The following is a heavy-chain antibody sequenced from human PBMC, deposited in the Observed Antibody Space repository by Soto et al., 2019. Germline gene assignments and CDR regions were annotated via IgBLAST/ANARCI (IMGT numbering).Heavy chain of an antibody. V-gene: IGHV3-30-3*01. CDR2: ISYDGSNK. CDR3: ARDNYYDSSGYYSSIDAFDI. Sequence: QVQLVESGGGVVQPGRSLRLSCAASGFTFSSYAMHWVRQAPGKGLEWVAVISYDGSNKYYADSVKGRFTISRDNSKNTLSLQMNSLRAEDTAVYYCARDNYYDSSGYYSSIDAFDIWGQGTMVTVSS. D-gene: IGHD3-22*01. J-gene: IGHJ3*02. CDR1: GFTFSSYA.